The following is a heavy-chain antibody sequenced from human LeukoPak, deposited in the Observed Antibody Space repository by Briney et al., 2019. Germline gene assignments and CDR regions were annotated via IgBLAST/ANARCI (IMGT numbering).Heavy chain of an antibody. V-gene: IGHV3-72*01. CDR2: VRKRTDSYTT. CDR3: VRGMGYTYGTELFDD. D-gene: IGHD5-18*01. CDR1: GFIFSDHH. J-gene: IGHJ4*02. Sequence: SGGSLRLSCAASGFIFSDHHMDWVRQAPGKGLEWVGRVRKRTDSYTTEYAASVRGRFTISRDDSQNSLYLEMNSLKTEDTAIYYCVRGMGYTYGTELFDDWSQGTLVTVSS.